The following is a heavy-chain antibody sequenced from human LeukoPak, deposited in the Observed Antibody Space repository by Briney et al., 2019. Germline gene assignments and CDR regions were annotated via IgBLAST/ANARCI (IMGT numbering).Heavy chain of an antibody. J-gene: IGHJ1*01. CDR3: ARDAAAGSRTLQH. D-gene: IGHD6-13*01. Sequence: GASVKVSCKASGYTFTSYDINWVRQATGQGLEWMGWMNPNSGNTGYAQKFQGRVTMTTDTSTSTAYMELRSLRSDDTAVYYCARDAAAGSRTLQHWGQGTLVTVSS. CDR1: GYTFTSYD. CDR2: MNPNSGNT. V-gene: IGHV1-8*01.